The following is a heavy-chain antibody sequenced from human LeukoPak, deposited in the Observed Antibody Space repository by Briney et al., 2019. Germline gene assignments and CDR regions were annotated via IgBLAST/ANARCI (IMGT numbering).Heavy chain of an antibody. CDR2: MNPNSGNT. V-gene: IGHV1-8*01. CDR3: ARWGSSTNNPNNYYGMDV. Sequence: RASVKVSCKASGYTLTSSDINWVRHAPGQGLEWMGWMNPNSGNTGYAQKFQGRVTLTRNTSISTAYMELSRLRSEDTAVYYCARWGSSTNNPNNYYGMDVWGQGTTVTVSS. D-gene: IGHD2-2*01. CDR1: GYTLTSSD. J-gene: IGHJ6*02.